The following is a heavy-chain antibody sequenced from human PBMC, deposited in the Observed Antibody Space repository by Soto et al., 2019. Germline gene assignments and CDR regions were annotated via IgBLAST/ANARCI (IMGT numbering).Heavy chain of an antibody. CDR1: GFTFSSYA. J-gene: IGHJ6*02. V-gene: IGHV3-23*01. CDR2: ISGSGGNT. D-gene: IGHD4-17*01. CDR3: AKALGTVSVYYYGMDV. Sequence: GGSLRLSCAASGFTFSSYAMSWVRQAPGKGLEWVSAISGSGGNTYYADSGKGRFTISRDNSKNTLYLQMNSLRAEDTAVYYCAKALGTVSVYYYGMDVWGQGTTVTVSS.